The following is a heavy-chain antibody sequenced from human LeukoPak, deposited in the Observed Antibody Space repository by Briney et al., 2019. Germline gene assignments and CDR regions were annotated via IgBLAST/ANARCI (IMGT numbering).Heavy chain of an antibody. V-gene: IGHV3-15*01. Sequence: SGGSLRLSCATSGFTFSNAWMSWVRQAPGKGLEWVGRIKSNTDGGTTDYAAPVKGRFTISRDDSKNTLYLQMNSLKPEDTAVYYCARSSGPHSRHPLDYWGQGTLVTVSS. CDR1: GFTFSNAW. D-gene: IGHD5-24*01. CDR3: ARSSGPHSRHPLDY. CDR2: IKSNTDGGTT. J-gene: IGHJ4*02.